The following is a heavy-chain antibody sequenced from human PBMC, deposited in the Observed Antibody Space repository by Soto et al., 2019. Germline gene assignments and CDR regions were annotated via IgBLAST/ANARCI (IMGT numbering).Heavy chain of an antibody. Sequence: SETLSLTCSVSGGSIDSSDFYWVWIRQPPGEGLEWIGSTYYRRNTYYNSSLRSRVTLSVDTSKNQFSLKLSSVTAADTAVYYCARVGYCSGGRCYRSDYWAQGTLVTISS. CDR1: GGSIDSSDFY. V-gene: IGHV4-39*07. CDR2: TYYRRNT. J-gene: IGHJ4*02. CDR3: ARVGYCSGGRCYRSDY. D-gene: IGHD2-15*01.